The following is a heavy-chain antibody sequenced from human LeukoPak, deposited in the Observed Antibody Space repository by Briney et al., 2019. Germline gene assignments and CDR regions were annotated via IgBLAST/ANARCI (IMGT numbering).Heavy chain of an antibody. CDR1: GFTFSSYD. CDR3: AKTKPQQYDILS. D-gene: IGHD3-9*01. CDR2: ISGSGGST. V-gene: IGHV3-23*01. J-gene: IGHJ4*02. Sequence: PGGSLRLSCAASGFTFSSYDMSWVRQAPGKGLEWVSGISGSGGSTYSVDSVKGRFTVSRDNSKNTLYLQMSSLRAEDTAVYYCAKTKPQQYDILSWGQGTLVTVSS.